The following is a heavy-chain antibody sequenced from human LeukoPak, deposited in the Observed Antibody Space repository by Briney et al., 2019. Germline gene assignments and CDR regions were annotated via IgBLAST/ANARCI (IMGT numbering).Heavy chain of an antibody. CDR3: AREGRGAAAGMDY. J-gene: IGHJ4*02. Sequence: PSETLSLTCTVSGGSISSYYWSWLRQPPGKGLEWMGYIYYSRNTNYNPSLKSRVTISIDTSKNQFSLNLSSVTAADTAVYYCAREGRGAAAGMDYWGQGSLVTVSS. D-gene: IGHD6-13*01. V-gene: IGHV4-59*01. CDR2: IYYSRNT. CDR1: GGSISSYY.